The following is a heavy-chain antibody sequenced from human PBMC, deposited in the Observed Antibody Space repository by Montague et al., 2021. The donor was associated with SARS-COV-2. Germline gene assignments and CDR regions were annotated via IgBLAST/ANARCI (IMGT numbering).Heavy chain of an antibody. Sequence: SETLSLTCAVYGGSFSGYYWSWIRQPPGKGLVWIGEINHSGSTNYNPSLKSRVTISVDTSKNQFSLKLSTVTAADTAAYYCARVRYYGSGTSVGMDVWGQGTPVTVSS. V-gene: IGHV4-34*01. J-gene: IGHJ6*02. CDR3: ARVRYYGSGTSVGMDV. CDR2: INHSGST. CDR1: GGSFSGYY. D-gene: IGHD3-10*01.